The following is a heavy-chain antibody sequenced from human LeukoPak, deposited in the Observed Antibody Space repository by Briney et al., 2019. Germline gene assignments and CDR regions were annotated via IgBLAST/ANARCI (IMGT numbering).Heavy chain of an antibody. J-gene: IGHJ4*02. Sequence: ASVKVSCKASGYTFTGYYMHWVRQAPAPGLEWMGWINPNSGGTNYAQKFQGRVTMTRDTSISTAYMELSRLRSDDTAVYYCARDTYYYDSSGYSNFDYWGQGTLVTVSS. D-gene: IGHD3-22*01. CDR3: ARDTYYYDSSGYSNFDY. CDR2: INPNSGGT. CDR1: GYTFTGYY. V-gene: IGHV1-2*02.